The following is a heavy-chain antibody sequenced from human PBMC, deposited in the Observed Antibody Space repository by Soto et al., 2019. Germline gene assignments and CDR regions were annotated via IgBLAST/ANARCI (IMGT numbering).Heavy chain of an antibody. J-gene: IGHJ4*02. CDR3: ASYRYDY. Sequence: SQTLSLTCAISGDSISSNSAAWNWIRQSPSRGFEWLGRIYYRSMWYHDYAVSVKSRISIKPDISKNQVSLQLIFVTPDDTAVYYCASYRYDYWGQGTVVTVSS. CDR2: IYYRSMWYH. V-gene: IGHV6-1*01. CDR1: GDSISSNSAA. D-gene: IGHD4-4*01.